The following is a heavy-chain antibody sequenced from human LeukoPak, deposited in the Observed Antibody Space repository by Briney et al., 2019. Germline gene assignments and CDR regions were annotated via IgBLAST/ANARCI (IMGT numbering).Heavy chain of an antibody. CDR3: ARTIAVAGALDY. CDR1: GGTFSSYA. Sequence: LWASVKVPCKASGGTFSSYAISWVRQAPGQGLEWMGGIILIFGTANYAQKFQGRVTITADESTSTAYMELSSLRSEDTAVYYCARTIAVAGALDYWGQGTLVTVSS. D-gene: IGHD6-19*01. V-gene: IGHV1-69*13. J-gene: IGHJ4*02. CDR2: IILIFGTA.